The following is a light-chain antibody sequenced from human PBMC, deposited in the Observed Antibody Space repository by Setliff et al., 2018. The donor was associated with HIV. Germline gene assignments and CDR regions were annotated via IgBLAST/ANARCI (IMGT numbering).Light chain of an antibody. CDR1: SSDVGSYNF. V-gene: IGLV2-23*02. CDR2: EVS. Sequence: QSALTQPASVSGSPGQSITISCAGTSSDVGSYNFVSWYQQHPGKAPKLIIYEVSKWPSGVSNHFSGSKSGNTASLTISGPQTEDEAEYYCCPYASTGSFVFGTGTKVTVL. J-gene: IGLJ1*01. CDR3: CPYASTGSFV.